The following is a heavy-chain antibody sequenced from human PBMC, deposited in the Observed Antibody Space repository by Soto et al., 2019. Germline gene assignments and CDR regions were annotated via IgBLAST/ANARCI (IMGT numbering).Heavy chain of an antibody. CDR1: GYTVTSYG. Sequence: ASVKVSCKASGYTVTSYGISWVRQAPGQGLEWMGWISAYNGNTNYAQKLQGRVTMTTDTSTSTAYMELRSLRSADTAVYYCARDNKCPLPRFRGDYWGKGTLVTVSS. J-gene: IGHJ4*02. CDR3: ARDNKCPLPRFRGDY. CDR2: ISAYNGNT. V-gene: IGHV1-18*01. D-gene: IGHD3-10*01.